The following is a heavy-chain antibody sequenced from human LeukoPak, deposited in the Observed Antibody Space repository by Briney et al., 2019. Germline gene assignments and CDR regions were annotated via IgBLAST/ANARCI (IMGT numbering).Heavy chain of an antibody. V-gene: IGHV1-18*01. D-gene: IGHD1-26*01. CDR3: ARGGVRQGGSYWALYYNWFDP. CDR1: GYTFTSYG. CDR2: ISAYDANT. J-gene: IGHJ5*02. Sequence: ASVKVSCKASGYTFTSYGISWVRQAPGQGLEWMGWISAYDANTNYAQKLQGRVTMTTDTSTSTAYMELRSLRSDDTAVYYCARGGVRQGGSYWALYYNWFDPWGQGTLVTVSS.